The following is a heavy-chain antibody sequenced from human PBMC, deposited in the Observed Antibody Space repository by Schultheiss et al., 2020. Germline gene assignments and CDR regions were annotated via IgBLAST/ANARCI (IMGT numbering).Heavy chain of an antibody. CDR3: ARHKAPYGDRLDS. V-gene: IGHV4-34*01. CDR2: INHSGST. D-gene: IGHD4-17*01. J-gene: IGHJ4*02. Sequence: SETLSLTCAVYGVSFSGYYWRWIRQPPGKGLEWIGEINHSGSTNYNPSLKSRVTISVDTSKNQFSLKLSSVTAADTAVYYCARHKAPYGDRLDSWGRGTLVTVSS. CDR1: GVSFSGYY.